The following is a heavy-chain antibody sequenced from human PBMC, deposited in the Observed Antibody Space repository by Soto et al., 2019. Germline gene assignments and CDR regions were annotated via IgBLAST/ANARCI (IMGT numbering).Heavy chain of an antibody. Sequence: ASVKVSCKASGYIFTNNDVSWVRQATGQGLEWMGWMNPGSGDTGYAQKFQGRVTMTRNISIATAYMELSSLRADDTAIYYCARMASFGSLNWFDPWGQGTIGTVS. D-gene: IGHD5-18*01. CDR3: ARMASFGSLNWFDP. J-gene: IGHJ5*02. CDR1: GYIFTNND. CDR2: MNPGSGDT. V-gene: IGHV1-8*01.